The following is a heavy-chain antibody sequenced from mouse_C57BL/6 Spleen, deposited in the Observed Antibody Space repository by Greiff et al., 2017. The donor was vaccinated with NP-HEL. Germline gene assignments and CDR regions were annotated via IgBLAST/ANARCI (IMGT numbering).Heavy chain of an antibody. Sequence: QVQLQQSGPGLVQPSQSLSITCTVSGFSLTSYGVHWVRQSPGKGLEWLGVIWRGGSTDYNAAFMSRLSITKDNSKSQVFFKMNSLQADDTAIYYCAKEAYDGSFYFDYWGQGTTLTVSS. V-gene: IGHV2-5*01. CDR2: IWRGGST. CDR1: GFSLTSYG. CDR3: AKEAYDGSFYFDY. J-gene: IGHJ2*01. D-gene: IGHD2-3*01.